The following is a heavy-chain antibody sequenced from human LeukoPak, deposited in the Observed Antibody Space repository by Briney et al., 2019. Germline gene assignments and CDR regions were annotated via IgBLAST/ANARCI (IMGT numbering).Heavy chain of an antibody. CDR1: GFTFSTYG. J-gene: IGHJ4*02. V-gene: IGHV3-23*01. D-gene: IGHD3-10*01. CDR2: INSADNT. Sequence: PGGSLRLSRAASGFTFSTYGLTWVRQAPGKGLEWVSLINSADNTYYADSVKGRFTISRDNSMNTLYLQMNSLSADDTAVYYCARRSASRSFFDYWGQGSLVTVSS. CDR3: ARRSASRSFFDY.